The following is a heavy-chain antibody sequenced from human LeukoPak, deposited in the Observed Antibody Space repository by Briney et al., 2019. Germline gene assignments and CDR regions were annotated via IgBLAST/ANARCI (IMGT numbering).Heavy chain of an antibody. Sequence: SVKVSCKASGDNFSSYVITWVRQAPGQGLEWMGRIIPTLDVANFAQKFKGRVTITADKFTNTAHLELSSLRSEDTAVYFCTREGVYSPDPTSYHRLPFDIWGKGTVVIVSS. V-gene: IGHV1-69*04. J-gene: IGHJ3*02. CDR1: GDNFSSYV. CDR3: TREGVYSPDPTSYHRLPFDI. CDR2: IIPTLDVA. D-gene: IGHD3-16*02.